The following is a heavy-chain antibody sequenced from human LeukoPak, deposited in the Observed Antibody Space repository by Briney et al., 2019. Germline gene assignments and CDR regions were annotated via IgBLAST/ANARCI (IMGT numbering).Heavy chain of an antibody. J-gene: IGHJ4*02. Sequence: ASVKVSCKASGYTFTSYYMHWVRQAPGQGLEWMGIINPSGGSTIYAQKFQGRVTMTRDTSTSTVNMELSRLRSEDTAVYYCARDRGHYYGSGIQRPGRFDYWGQGTLVTVSS. CDR1: GYTFTSYY. CDR3: ARDRGHYYGSGIQRPGRFDY. V-gene: IGHV1-46*01. CDR2: INPSGGST. D-gene: IGHD3-10*01.